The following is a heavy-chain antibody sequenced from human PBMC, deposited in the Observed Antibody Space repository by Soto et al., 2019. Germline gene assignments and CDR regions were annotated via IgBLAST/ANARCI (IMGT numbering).Heavy chain of an antibody. CDR2: INPSGGST. V-gene: IGHV1-46*01. D-gene: IGHD3-10*01. CDR3: ARVYASGSPSFDL. Sequence: QVQLVQSGAEVRKPGASVKVSCKASGYTFTSFYMHWVRQAPGQGLEWMGIINPSGGSTSYAQKFQGRVTMTRDTSTSTVFMDLSSLRSEDTAVYYCARVYASGSPSFDLWGQGTLVTVSS. CDR1: GYTFTSFY. J-gene: IGHJ4*02.